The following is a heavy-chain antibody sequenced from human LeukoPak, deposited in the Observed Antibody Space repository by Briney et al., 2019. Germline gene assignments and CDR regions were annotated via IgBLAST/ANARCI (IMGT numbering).Heavy chain of an antibody. D-gene: IGHD6-19*01. CDR1: GYTFTSYG. V-gene: IGHV1-18*01. J-gene: IGHJ4*02. CDR3: ARDRGSSGWYMDYFDY. Sequence: GASVKVSCKASGYTFTSYGISWVRQAPGQGLEWMGWISAYNGNTNYARKLQGRVTMTTDTSTSTAYMELRSLRSDDTAVYYCARDRGSSGWYMDYFDYWGQGTLVTVSS. CDR2: ISAYNGNT.